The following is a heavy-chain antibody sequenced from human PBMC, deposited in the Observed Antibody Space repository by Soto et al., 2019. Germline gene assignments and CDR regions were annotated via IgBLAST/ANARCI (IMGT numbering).Heavy chain of an antibody. J-gene: IGHJ4*02. V-gene: IGHV4-30-4*01. CDR3: ASSSVTVVNGFTVTNIFSFDY. D-gene: IGHD4-17*01. CDR2: IYYSGST. Sequence: QVQLQESGPGLVKPSQTLSLVCTVSGGSISSGDFYWSWIRQPPGKGLEWIGYIYYSGSTYYNPSPKSRIIISVDTSKTQFSLNLTSVTAADTAVYFCASSSVTVVNGFTVTNIFSFDYWGQGSLVTVSS. CDR1: GGSISSGDFY.